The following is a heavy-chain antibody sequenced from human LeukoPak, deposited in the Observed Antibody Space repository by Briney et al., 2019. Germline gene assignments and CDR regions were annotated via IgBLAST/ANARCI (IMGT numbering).Heavy chain of an antibody. Sequence: GESLKISCKGSGYRFTSYWISWVRQMPGKGLEWLGRIDPSDSYTNYSPSFQGHVTISADKSISTAYLQWSSLKASDTAMYYCARQYSGYDSWFDPWSQGTLVTVSS. V-gene: IGHV5-10-1*01. J-gene: IGHJ5*02. CDR3: ARQYSGYDSWFDP. D-gene: IGHD5-12*01. CDR1: GYRFTSYW. CDR2: IDPSDSYT.